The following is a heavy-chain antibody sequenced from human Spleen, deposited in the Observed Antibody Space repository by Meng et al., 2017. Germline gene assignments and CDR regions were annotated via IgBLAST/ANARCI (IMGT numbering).Heavy chain of an antibody. Sequence: SVKVSCKASGGTFSTFTVDWVRQAPGQGLEWMGGIIPIFGTANYAQEFQGRVTITADKSTSTAYLELSSLRSEDTAVYYCARDDYGSGSYYMGRYGMDVWGQGTTVTVSS. D-gene: IGHD3-10*01. CDR2: IIPIFGTA. CDR3: ARDDYGSGSYYMGRYGMDV. CDR1: GGTFSTFT. V-gene: IGHV1-69*06. J-gene: IGHJ6*02.